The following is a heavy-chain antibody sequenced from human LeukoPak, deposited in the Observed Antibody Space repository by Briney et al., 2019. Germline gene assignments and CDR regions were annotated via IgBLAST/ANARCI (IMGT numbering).Heavy chain of an antibody. Sequence: GGSLRLSCTASGFTFSSYAMNWVRQAPGKGLEWVSGISGSGGITYYADSVKGRFTTSRDNAKNSLYLQMNSLRAEDTALYYCAKDIFPYSSRGFYAFDIWGQGTMVTVSS. D-gene: IGHD6-13*01. CDR2: ISGSGGIT. V-gene: IGHV3-23*01. CDR3: AKDIFPYSSRGFYAFDI. J-gene: IGHJ3*02. CDR1: GFTFSSYA.